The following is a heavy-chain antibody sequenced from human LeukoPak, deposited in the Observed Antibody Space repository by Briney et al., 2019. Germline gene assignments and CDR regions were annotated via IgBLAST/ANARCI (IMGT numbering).Heavy chain of an antibody. J-gene: IGHJ4*02. D-gene: IGHD6-19*01. Sequence: GESLKISCKGSGYRFNSYWIGWVRQMPGKGLEWMGIIYPGDSDTRYSPSFQGQVTISADKSISTAYLQWSSLKASDTAIYYCARILLYSSGWYPFDYWGQGTLVTVSS. CDR1: GYRFNSYW. CDR3: ARILLYSSGWYPFDY. V-gene: IGHV5-51*01. CDR2: IYPGDSDT.